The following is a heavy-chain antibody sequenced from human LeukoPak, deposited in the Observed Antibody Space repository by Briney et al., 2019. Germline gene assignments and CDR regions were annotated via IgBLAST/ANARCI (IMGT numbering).Heavy chain of an antibody. D-gene: IGHD1-26*01. Sequence: GRSLRLSCAAPGFTFDDYAMHWVRHAPGKGLEWVSGISWNSGSIGYADSVKGRFTISRDNAKNSLYLQMNSLRAEDTALYYCAKCGGARHYYYMDVWGKGTTVTVSS. CDR3: AKCGGARHYYYMDV. J-gene: IGHJ6*03. CDR2: ISWNSGSI. V-gene: IGHV3-9*01. CDR1: GFTFDDYA.